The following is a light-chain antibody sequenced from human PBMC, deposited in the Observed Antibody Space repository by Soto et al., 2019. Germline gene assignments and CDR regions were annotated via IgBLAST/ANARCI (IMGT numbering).Light chain of an antibody. CDR1: DSDVGDYNY. J-gene: IGLJ3*02. CDR2: EVT. V-gene: IGLV2-14*01. CDR3: SSYTSTGALV. Sequence: QSALTQPASVSGSPGQSFTISCSGFDSDVGDYNYVSWYQQHAGKVPKLIIYEVTNRPLGVSNRFSGSKSGYTASLTISGLQTDDEADYYCSSYTSTGALVFGSGTKLTVL.